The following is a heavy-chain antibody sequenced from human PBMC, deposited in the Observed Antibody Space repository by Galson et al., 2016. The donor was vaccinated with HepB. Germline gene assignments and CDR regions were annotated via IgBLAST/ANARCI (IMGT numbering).Heavy chain of an antibody. CDR3: ARKNSYDNSLDF. CDR2: IYPGDSGT. CDR1: GYSFNNYW. J-gene: IGHJ3*01. D-gene: IGHD3-22*01. V-gene: IGHV5-51*01. Sequence: QSGAEVKKPGESLKISCTASGYSFNNYWIGWVRQRPGKGLEWMGIIYPGDSGTKYSPSFQGQVTITADRSTNIAYLQWSSLKASDTAMYYCARKNSYDNSLDFWGQGTMVTVSS.